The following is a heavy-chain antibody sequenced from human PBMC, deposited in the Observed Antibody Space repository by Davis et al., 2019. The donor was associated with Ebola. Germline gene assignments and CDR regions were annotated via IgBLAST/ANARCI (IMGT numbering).Heavy chain of an antibody. CDR1: GFTFSSYS. V-gene: IGHV3-21*04. Sequence: GESLKISCAASGFTFSSYSMNWVRQAPGKGLEWVSSIGSSNSYIYYADSVKGRFTISRDNSKNTLYLQMNSLKAEDTAVYYCAREVAVAGYFDCWGQGTLVTVSS. D-gene: IGHD6-19*01. CDR3: AREVAVAGYFDC. J-gene: IGHJ4*02. CDR2: IGSSNSYI.